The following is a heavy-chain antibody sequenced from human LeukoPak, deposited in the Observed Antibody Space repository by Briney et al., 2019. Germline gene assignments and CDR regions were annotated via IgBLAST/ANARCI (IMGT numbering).Heavy chain of an antibody. CDR2: IYASGST. J-gene: IGHJ5*01. Sequence: KPSQTLSLTCTVSGGSITSGPYYWSWIRQSAGKGLEWIGRIYASGSTNYTPSLKSRVTISADTSKNQFSLTLSSVTAADTAVYYCTRGSRVGKIRGCDSWGQGILVSVSS. V-gene: IGHV4-61*02. CDR3: TRGSRVGKIRGCDS. D-gene: IGHD1-26*01. CDR1: GGSITSGPYY.